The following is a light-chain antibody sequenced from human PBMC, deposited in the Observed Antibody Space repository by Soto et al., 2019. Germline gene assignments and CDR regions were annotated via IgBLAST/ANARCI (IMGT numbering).Light chain of an antibody. CDR3: KQDDIWPPYS. CDR2: DAS. CDR1: QNIRSS. Sequence: VMTQSPASVSAYPGERVTLSCRASQNIRSSLAWYQQRPGQAPRLLIYDASTRATGIPPRFSGGGSGTEFTVTISSLQSEDFAIYYCKQDDIWPPYSFC. J-gene: IGKJ2*03. V-gene: IGKV3-15*01.